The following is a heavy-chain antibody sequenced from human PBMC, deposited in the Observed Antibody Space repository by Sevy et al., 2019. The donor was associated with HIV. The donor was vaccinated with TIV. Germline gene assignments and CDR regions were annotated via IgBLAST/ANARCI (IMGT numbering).Heavy chain of an antibody. V-gene: IGHV3-11*01. CDR2: ITSSGSTI. CDR1: RFTFSDYY. J-gene: IGHJ3*02. Sequence: GGSLRLSCAASRFTFSDYYMSWIRQAPGKGLEWVSYITSSGSTIYYADSVKGRFTISRDNAKNSLYLQMNSLRAEDTAVYYCARDGMMGCTFDIWGHGTMVTVSS. D-gene: IGHD2-8*01. CDR3: ARDGMMGCTFDI.